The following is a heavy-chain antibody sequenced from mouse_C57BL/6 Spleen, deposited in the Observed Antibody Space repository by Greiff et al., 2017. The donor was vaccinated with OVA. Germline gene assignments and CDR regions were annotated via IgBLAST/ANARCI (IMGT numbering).Heavy chain of an antibody. Sequence: QVQLQQSGAELVRPGASVTLSCTASGYTFTDYEMHWVKQTPVHGLEWIGAIDPETGGTSYTQKFKGKAILTADKSSSTAYMELRSLTSEDSAVYYCTRRYGYSFDYWGQGTTLTVSS. D-gene: IGHD2-2*01. J-gene: IGHJ2*01. V-gene: IGHV1-15*01. CDR3: TRRYGYSFDY. CDR1: GYTFTDYE. CDR2: IDPETGGT.